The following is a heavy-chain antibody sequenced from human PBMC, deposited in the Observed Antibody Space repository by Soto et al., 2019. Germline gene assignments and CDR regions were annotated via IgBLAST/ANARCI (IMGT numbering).Heavy chain of an antibody. CDR1: GFTFSNYP. CDR3: ARRV. Sequence: EVQVVESGGGLVQPGGSLRLSCATSGFTFSNYPMNWVRQAPGKGLEWVSGISAGGDRTYYADSVKGRFTIFRDNSKNSVSLLINSPRVEDKAVYDCARRVWGQGTLVTVSS. J-gene: IGHJ4*02. V-gene: IGHV3-23*04. CDR2: ISAGGDRT.